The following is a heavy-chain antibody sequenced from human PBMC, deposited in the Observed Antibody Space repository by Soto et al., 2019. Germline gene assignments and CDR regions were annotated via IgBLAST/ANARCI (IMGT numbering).Heavy chain of an antibody. J-gene: IGHJ4*02. D-gene: IGHD6-13*01. Sequence: SETLSLTCAVYGGSFSGYYWSWIRQPPGKGLEWIGEINHSGSTNYNPSLKSRVTISVDTSKNQLSLKLSSVTAADTAVYYCARVGTAAGTAVRTEYFDYWGQGTLVTVSS. CDR3: ARVGTAAGTAVRTEYFDY. V-gene: IGHV4-34*01. CDR1: GGSFSGYY. CDR2: INHSGST.